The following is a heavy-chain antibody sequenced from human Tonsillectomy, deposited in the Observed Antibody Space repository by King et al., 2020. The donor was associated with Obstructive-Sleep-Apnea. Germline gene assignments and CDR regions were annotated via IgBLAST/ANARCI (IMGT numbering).Heavy chain of an antibody. D-gene: IGHD3-10*01. CDR1: GFTFDDYA. CDR2: ISWNSGSI. CDR3: AKDLVRGVINYYFDY. V-gene: IGHV3-9*01. Sequence: QLVQSGGGLVQPGRSLRLSCAASGFTFDDYAMHWVRHAPGKGLEWVSGISWNSGSIGYADSVKGRFTISRDNAKNSLYLQMNSLRAEETALYYCAKDLVRGVINYYFDYWGQGTLVTVSS. J-gene: IGHJ4*02.